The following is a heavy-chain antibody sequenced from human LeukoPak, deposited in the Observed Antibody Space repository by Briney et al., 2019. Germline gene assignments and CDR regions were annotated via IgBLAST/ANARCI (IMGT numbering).Heavy chain of an antibody. Sequence: ASVKVSCKASGYTFRSYAIHWVRQAPGQRLEWMGWINAGNGNTNYAQKWQGRVTITRDTSASTAYMEVSSLRSEDTAVYYCARDFSSGWYSVFDYWGQGTPVTVSS. CDR2: INAGNGNT. CDR3: ARDFSSGWYSVFDY. J-gene: IGHJ4*02. D-gene: IGHD6-19*01. CDR1: GYTFRSYA. V-gene: IGHV1-3*01.